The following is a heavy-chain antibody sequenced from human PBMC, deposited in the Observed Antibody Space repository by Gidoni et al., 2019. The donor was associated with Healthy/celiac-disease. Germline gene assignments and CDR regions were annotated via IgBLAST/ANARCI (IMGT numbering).Heavy chain of an antibody. Sequence: EVQLVESGGGLVQPGGSLSLSCAASGFTFSSYAMSWVRQARGKGLEGVSAISGSDGSTYYADSVKGRFTISRDNSNNTLYLQMNSLRAEDTAVYYCAKVDGGLGGLNWGQGTLVTVSS. V-gene: IGHV3-23*04. D-gene: IGHD2-15*01. CDR1: GFTFSSYA. CDR2: ISGSDGST. J-gene: IGHJ4*02. CDR3: AKVDGGLGGLN.